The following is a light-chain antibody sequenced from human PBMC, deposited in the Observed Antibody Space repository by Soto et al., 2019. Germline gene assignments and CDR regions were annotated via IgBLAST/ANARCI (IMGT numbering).Light chain of an antibody. Sequence: DIQMTQSPSTLPASVGDRVTITCRANQSISTWLAWYQQKPGKAPKLLIYRASTLESGVPSRFSGSGSGTEFTLTISSLQPDDFSTYYCQQYISVSLLTFGGGTKVDIK. J-gene: IGKJ4*01. CDR2: RAS. CDR1: QSISTW. CDR3: QQYISVSLLT. V-gene: IGKV1-5*03.